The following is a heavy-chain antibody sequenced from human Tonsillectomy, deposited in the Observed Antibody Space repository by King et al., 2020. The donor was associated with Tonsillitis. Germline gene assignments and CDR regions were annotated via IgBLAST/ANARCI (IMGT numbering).Heavy chain of an antibody. CDR1: GGAISRGDYY. CDR2: INPTGAT. Sequence: VQLQESGPGLVKPSQTLSLTCTVFGGAISRGDYYCILIRQPAGRGLEWMGRINPTGATSYNPSIKGRVTRSLYTSNNPFSLKMTSVTATDTAVYYCARCRPYGDYCDYWGQGTLVTVSS. V-gene: IGHV4-61*02. J-gene: IGHJ4*02. D-gene: IGHD4-17*01. CDR3: ARCRPYGDYCDY.